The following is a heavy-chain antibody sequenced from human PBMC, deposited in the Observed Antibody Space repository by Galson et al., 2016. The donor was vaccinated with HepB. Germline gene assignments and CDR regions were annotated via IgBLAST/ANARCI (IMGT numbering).Heavy chain of an antibody. Sequence: SLRLSCAASEFTFEDFTMHWVRQIPGKGLEWVSGITWNSDDLGYAASVKGRFTVSRDNVKNSLVLEMNRLRSEDTALYYCLKQRAPWSVTGGFDPWGQGTLVIVSS. CDR2: ITWNSDDL. CDR3: LKQRAPWSVTGGFDP. J-gene: IGHJ5*02. D-gene: IGHD2-21*02. V-gene: IGHV3-9*01. CDR1: EFTFEDFT.